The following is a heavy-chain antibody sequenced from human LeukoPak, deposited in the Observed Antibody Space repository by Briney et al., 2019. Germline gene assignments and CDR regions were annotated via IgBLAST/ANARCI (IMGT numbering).Heavy chain of an antibody. J-gene: IGHJ4*02. V-gene: IGHV1-18*01. Sequence: ASVKVSCKASGYTFTSYGISWVRQAPGQGLEWMGWISAYNGNTNYAQKLQGRVTTTTDTSTSTAYMELRSLRSDDTAVYYCARVRVWGSYRPRYFDYWGQGTLVTVSS. D-gene: IGHD3-16*02. CDR3: ARVRVWGSYRPRYFDY. CDR1: GYTFTSYG. CDR2: ISAYNGNT.